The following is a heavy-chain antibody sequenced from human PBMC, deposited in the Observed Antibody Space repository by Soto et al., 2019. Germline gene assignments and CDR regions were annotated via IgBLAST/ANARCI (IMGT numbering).Heavy chain of an antibody. Sequence: QVQLVQSGAEEKKPGASVKVSCKASGYTFTSYAMHWVRQAPGQRLDWMGWINAGNGNTKYSQKSQGRVTITSDTSASTAYMALSSLRSEDTAVYYCARVGGWFFPDYWGQGTLVTVSS. D-gene: IGHD2-15*01. CDR1: GYTFTSYA. V-gene: IGHV1-3*05. CDR2: INAGNGNT. J-gene: IGHJ4*02. CDR3: ARVGGWFFPDY.